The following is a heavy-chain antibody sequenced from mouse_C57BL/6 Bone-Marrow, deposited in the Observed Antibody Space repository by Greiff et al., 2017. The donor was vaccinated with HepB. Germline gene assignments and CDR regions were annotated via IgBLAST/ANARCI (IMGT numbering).Heavy chain of an antibody. CDR3: TRGGYYVGRAMDY. J-gene: IGHJ4*01. CDR1: GFTFSSYA. V-gene: IGHV5-9-1*02. D-gene: IGHD2-3*01. Sequence: EVKLMESGEGLVKPGGSLKLSCAASGFTFSSYAMSWVRQTPEKRLEWVAYISSGGDYIYYADTVKGRFTISRDNARNTLYLQMSSLKSEDTAMYYCTRGGYYVGRAMDYWGQGTSVTVSS. CDR2: ISSGGDYI.